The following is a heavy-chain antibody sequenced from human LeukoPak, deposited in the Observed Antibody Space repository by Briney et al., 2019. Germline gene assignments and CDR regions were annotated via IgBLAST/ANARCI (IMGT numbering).Heavy chain of an antibody. CDR3: ARGGNYYDSRIYSFDN. V-gene: IGHV4-28*03. CDR2: IYHSGTT. Sequence: SDTLSLTCAVSGYSITSSSWWGWIRQPPGKGLEWIGYIYHSGTTYYSPSLQSRVTMSVDTSKNQFSLKLSSVTAVDTAVYYCARGGNYYDSRIYSFDNWGQGTLVTVSS. J-gene: IGHJ4*02. CDR1: GYSITSSSW. D-gene: IGHD3-22*01.